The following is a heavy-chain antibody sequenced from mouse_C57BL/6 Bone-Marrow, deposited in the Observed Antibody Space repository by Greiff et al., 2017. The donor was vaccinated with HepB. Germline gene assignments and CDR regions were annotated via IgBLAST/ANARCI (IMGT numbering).Heavy chain of an antibody. CDR2: IDPANGNT. CDR1: GFNIKNTY. CDR3: ARSLNGKKGYWYFDV. J-gene: IGHJ1*03. D-gene: IGHD2-1*01. V-gene: IGHV14-3*01. Sequence: EVKLMESVAELVRPGASVKLSCTASGFNIKNTYMHWVKQRPEQGLEWIGRIDPANGNTKYAPKFQGKATITADTSSNTAYLQLSSLTSEDTAIYYCARSLNGKKGYWYFDVWGTGTTVTVSS.